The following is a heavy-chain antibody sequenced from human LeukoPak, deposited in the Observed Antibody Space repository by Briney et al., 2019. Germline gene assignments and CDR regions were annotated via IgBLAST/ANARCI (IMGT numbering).Heavy chain of an antibody. V-gene: IGHV4-34*01. CDR3: ARVIVASYWFDP. Sequence: PSEPLSLPCAVYGGPFSGYYWRWIRQPPGKGLEGIGEINHSGSTNYNPSLKSRVTISVDTSKNQFSLKLSSVTAADTAVYYCARVIVASYWFDPWGQGTLVTVSS. CDR1: GGPFSGYY. CDR2: INHSGST. J-gene: IGHJ5*02. D-gene: IGHD2-15*01.